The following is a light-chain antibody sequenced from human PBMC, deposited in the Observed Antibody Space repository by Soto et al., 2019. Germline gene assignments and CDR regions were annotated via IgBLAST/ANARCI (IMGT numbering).Light chain of an antibody. V-gene: IGKV3-15*01. CDR1: QSISSY. CDR3: LQEDSWSRSIS. Sequence: KMMTLSLVTVSLSREERATLSCRAIQSISSYLAWYQQKPGQAPRLLIYGATARVAGVPSRFSGSGSGTEFTRASSSLKSEDYAGYRCLQEDSWSRSISLAEGRRLAIK. CDR2: GAT. J-gene: IGKJ5*01.